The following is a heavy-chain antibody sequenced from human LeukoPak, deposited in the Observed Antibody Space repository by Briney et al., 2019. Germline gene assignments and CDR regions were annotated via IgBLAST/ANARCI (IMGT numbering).Heavy chain of an antibody. CDR3: ATEMMNDSSGYQRLRYFDY. D-gene: IGHD3-22*01. CDR2: IIPIFGTA. CDR1: GGTFSSYA. J-gene: IGHJ4*02. Sequence: SVKVSCKASGGTFSSYAISWVRQAPGQGLEWMGGIIPIFGTANYAQKFQGRVTITADESTSTAYMELSSLRSEDTAVYYCATEMMNDSSGYQRLRYFDYWGQGTLVTVSS. V-gene: IGHV1-69*01.